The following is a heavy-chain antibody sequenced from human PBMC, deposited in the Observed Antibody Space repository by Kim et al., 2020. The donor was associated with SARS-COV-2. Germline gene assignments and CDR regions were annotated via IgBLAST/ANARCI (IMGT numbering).Heavy chain of an antibody. D-gene: IGHD3-22*01. CDR3: ARGRGVDSSGPWGGYYFDY. CDR2: IYYSGST. J-gene: IGHJ4*02. Sequence: SETLSLTCTVSGGSISSGGYYWSWIRQHPGKGLEWIGYIYYSGSTYYNPSLKSRVTISVDTSKNQFSLKLSSVTAADTAVYYCARGRGVDSSGPWGGYYFDYWGQGTLVTVSS. CDR1: GGSISSGGYY. V-gene: IGHV4-31*03.